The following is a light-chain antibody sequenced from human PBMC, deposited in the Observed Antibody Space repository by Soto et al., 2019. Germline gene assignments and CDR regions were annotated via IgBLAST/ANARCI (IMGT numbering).Light chain of an antibody. V-gene: IGLV2-14*01. Sequence: QSALTQPASVSGSPGQSITISCTGTSSDVGGYNYVSWYQQHTGKAPKLMIYDVSNRPSGVSSRFSGSKSGNTASLTISGLQAEDEADYYCSSYTSSSTLAFAGWTKLTVL. CDR1: SSDVGGYNY. J-gene: IGLJ2*01. CDR2: DVS. CDR3: SSYTSSSTLA.